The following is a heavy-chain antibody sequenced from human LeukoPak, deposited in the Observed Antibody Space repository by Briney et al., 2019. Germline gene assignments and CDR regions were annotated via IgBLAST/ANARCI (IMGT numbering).Heavy chain of an antibody. J-gene: IGHJ4*02. V-gene: IGHV1-69*04. CDR3: ASLGGSISKKYYYDSSGYYKRDY. CDR2: IIPILGIA. D-gene: IGHD3-22*01. CDR1: GYTFTSYG. Sequence: SVKVSCKASGYTFTSYGISRVRQAPGQGLEWMGRIIPILGIANYARKFQGRVTITADKSTSTAYMELSSLRSEDTAVYYCASLGGSISKKYYYDSSGYYKRDYWGQGTLVTVPS.